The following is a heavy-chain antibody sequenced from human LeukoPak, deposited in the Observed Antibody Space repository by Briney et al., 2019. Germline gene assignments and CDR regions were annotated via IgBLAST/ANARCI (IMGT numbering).Heavy chain of an antibody. CDR3: ALAPNSNWFDF. CDR2: IHYSGSS. CDR1: GDSTSNFY. Sequence: SETLSLTCTVSGDSTSNFYWNWIRQSPGKGLEWLGNIHYSGSSVYNPSLKSRGTISIDTSRRRFFLKLNSVTAADTAVYFCALAPNSNWFDFWGPGTLVTVSS. V-gene: IGHV4-59*03. J-gene: IGHJ5*01. D-gene: IGHD2-8*01.